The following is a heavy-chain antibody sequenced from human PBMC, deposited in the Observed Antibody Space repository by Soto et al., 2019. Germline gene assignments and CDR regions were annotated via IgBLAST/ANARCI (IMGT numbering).Heavy chain of an antibody. J-gene: IGHJ6*03. CDR2: INTDGSVS. CDR3: ARGDCVGGTCYSLAGSFYYYMDV. CDR1: GFTFSNYW. D-gene: IGHD2-15*01. V-gene: IGHV3-74*01. Sequence: EVQLVESGGGLVQPGGSLRLSCVASGFTFSNYWMYWVSQAPGEGLVWVSRINTDGSVSSYADSVKGRLTISRDNVKNTLYLQMDSLRAEDTAVDYCARGDCVGGTCYSLAGSFYYYMDVGGKGTTVTV.